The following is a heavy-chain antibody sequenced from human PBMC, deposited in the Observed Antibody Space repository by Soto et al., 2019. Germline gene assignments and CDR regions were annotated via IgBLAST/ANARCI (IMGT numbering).Heavy chain of an antibody. CDR3: ARDGLPFALDI. D-gene: IGHD3-16*01. J-gene: IGHJ3*02. V-gene: IGHV3-7*03. Sequence: PGGSLRLSCAASGFTLSRHWMSWVRQAPGKVLEWVAKIKEDGSEINYVDSVKGRFTISRDNAKNSLYLQMDSLRAEDTAVYYCARDGLPFALDIWGHGTMVTV. CDR1: GFTLSRHW. CDR2: IKEDGSEI.